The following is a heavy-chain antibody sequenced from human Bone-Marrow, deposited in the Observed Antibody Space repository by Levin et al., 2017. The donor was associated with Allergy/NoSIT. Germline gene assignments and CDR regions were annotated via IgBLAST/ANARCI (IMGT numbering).Heavy chain of an antibody. Sequence: SETLSLTCTVSGDSMSSGDDYWSWICQPPGKGLEWIGYIYYSGSTYYNPSLKSRVIMSVDTSKNHFSLKLGSATAADTAVYYCARCSGGTCYSGVDSWGQGTLVTVSS. J-gene: IGHJ4*02. D-gene: IGHD2-15*01. CDR1: GDSMSSGDDY. V-gene: IGHV4-30-4*01. CDR2: IYYSGST. CDR3: ARCSGGTCYSGVDS.